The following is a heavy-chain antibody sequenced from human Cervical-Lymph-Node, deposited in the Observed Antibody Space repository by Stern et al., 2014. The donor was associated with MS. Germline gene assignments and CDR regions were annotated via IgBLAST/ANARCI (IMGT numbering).Heavy chain of an antibody. CDR3: ARKIGYFDY. CDR2: IYYRGST. J-gene: IGHJ4*02. CDR1: GGSISSSSYY. Sequence: QLQLQESGPGLVKPSETLSLTCTVSGGSISSSSYYWGWIRQPPGKGLEWIGSIYYRGSTYYNPSLKVRVPISVDTSKTQFSRKLSSVTAADTAVYYCARKIGYFDYWGQGTLVTVSS. V-gene: IGHV4-39*01.